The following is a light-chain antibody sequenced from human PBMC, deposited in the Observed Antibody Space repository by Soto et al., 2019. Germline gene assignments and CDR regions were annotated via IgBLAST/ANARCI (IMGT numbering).Light chain of an antibody. CDR3: QQYGSTPLT. J-gene: IGKJ5*01. V-gene: IGKV3-20*01. Sequence: ESVLTQSPGTLSLSPGERATLSCRASQSVITYLAWYQQKPGQAPRLLIYGASSRATGIPDRFSGSGSGTDFTLTISRLEPEDVAVYYCQQYGSTPLTFGQGTRLEIK. CDR2: GAS. CDR1: QSVITY.